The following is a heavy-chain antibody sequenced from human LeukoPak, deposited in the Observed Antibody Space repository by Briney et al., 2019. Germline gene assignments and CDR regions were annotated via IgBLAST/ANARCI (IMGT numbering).Heavy chain of an antibody. CDR2: ISYDGSNK. CDR3: ARDRGYYYGSVLDY. CDR1: GFTFSSYA. J-gene: IGHJ4*02. V-gene: IGHV3-30-3*01. D-gene: IGHD3-10*01. Sequence: GGSLRLSFAASGFTFSSYAMHWVRQAPGKGLEWVAVISYDGSNKYYADSVKGRFTISRDNSKNTLYLQMNSLRAEDTAVYYCARDRGYYYGSVLDYWGQGTLVTVSP.